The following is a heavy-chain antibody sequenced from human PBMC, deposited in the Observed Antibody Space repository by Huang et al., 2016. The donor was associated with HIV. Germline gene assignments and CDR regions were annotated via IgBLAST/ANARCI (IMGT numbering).Heavy chain of an antibody. V-gene: IGHV3-11*04. J-gene: IGHJ5*02. CDR1: GFTFSDHY. CDR3: ARDKAWFDP. Sequence: QVQLVESGGGLVKPGGSLRLSCAASGFTFSDHYMSWIRQAPGMVLEWVSHISDSGSTSYYADSVKGRFTISRDNAKKLVYLQMNSLRADDTAVYFCARDKAWFDPWGQGTLVTVSS. CDR2: ISDSGSTS.